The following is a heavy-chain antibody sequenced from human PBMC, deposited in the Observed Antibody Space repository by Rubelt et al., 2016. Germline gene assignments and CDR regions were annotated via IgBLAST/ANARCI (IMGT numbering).Heavy chain of an antibody. CDR2: ISHSGST. CDR3: ARQGRTPDNWFDP. V-gene: IGHV4-34*01. D-gene: IGHD4-23*01. CDR1: GGSFSGYY. J-gene: IGHJ5*01. Sequence: QVQLQQWGAGLLKPSETLSLTCAVYGGSFSGYYWSWIRQPPGKGLEWIGEISHSGSTKYNPSLKSRVTILIDLSKNLFSLKLSSVTAADTATYYCARQGRTPDNWFDPWGQGTLVTVSS.